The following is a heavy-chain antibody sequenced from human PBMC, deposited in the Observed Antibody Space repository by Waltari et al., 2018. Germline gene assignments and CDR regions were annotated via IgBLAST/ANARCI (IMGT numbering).Heavy chain of an antibody. CDR3: ASLISVPGLRPDY. Sequence: EVQLVESARGLVQPGRSLRLSCTAFWFTIDVSAMHWVRLAPGKGLKWVSGISWNRASIAYADSVKGRFTISRDNPKNTLYLEMNDLRTEDTALYYCASLISVPGLRPDYWGQGTLVTVSS. CDR2: ISWNRASI. D-gene: IGHD6-19*01. J-gene: IGHJ4*02. V-gene: IGHV3-9*01. CDR1: WFTIDVSA.